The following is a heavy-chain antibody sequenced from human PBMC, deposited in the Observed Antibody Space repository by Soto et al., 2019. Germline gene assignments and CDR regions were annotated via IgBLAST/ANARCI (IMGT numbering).Heavy chain of an antibody. CDR1: GFTFSSYA. CDR3: ARGARIVVVPAAPRGAYWFDP. D-gene: IGHD2-2*01. V-gene: IGHV3-30-3*01. Sequence: GGSLRLSCAASGFTFSSYAMHWVRQAPGKGLEWVAVISYDGSNKYYADSVKGRFTISRDNSKNTLYLQMDSLRAEDTAVYYCARGARIVVVPAAPRGAYWFDPWGQGTLVTVSS. CDR2: ISYDGSNK. J-gene: IGHJ5*02.